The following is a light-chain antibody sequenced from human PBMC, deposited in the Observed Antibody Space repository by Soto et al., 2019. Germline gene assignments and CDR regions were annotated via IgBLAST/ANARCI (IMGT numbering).Light chain of an antibody. Sequence: SQMTQPPSSLSAYLGDRLTITCRASQGITNYLAWYQQKPGKVPKLLIYAASTLQSGVPSRFSGSGSGTDFTLTISSLQPEDVATYYCQKYNSAPPTFGQGTKVDI. CDR2: AAS. CDR3: QKYNSAPPT. CDR1: QGITNY. V-gene: IGKV1-27*01. J-gene: IGKJ1*01.